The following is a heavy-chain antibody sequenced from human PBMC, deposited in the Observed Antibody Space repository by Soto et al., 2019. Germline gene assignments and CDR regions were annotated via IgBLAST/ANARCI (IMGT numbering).Heavy chain of an antibody. J-gene: IGHJ6*03. CDR3: ARMERQLLVLRGGYYYSMDV. Sequence: SSPTLVNPTPTLTLTCTFSGFSLSTSGMCVSWIRQPPGKALEWLARIDWDDDKYYSTSLKTRLTISKDTSKNQVVLTMTNMDTVDTATYYCARMERQLLVLRGGYYYSMDVSGKATSVTGS. CDR1: GFSLSTSGMC. V-gene: IGHV2-70*11. D-gene: IGHD6-19*01. CDR2: IDWDDDK.